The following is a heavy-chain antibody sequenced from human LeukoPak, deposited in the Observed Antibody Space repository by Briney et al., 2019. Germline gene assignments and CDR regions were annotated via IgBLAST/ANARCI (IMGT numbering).Heavy chain of an antibody. J-gene: IGHJ3*02. CDR1: GFTFSSYS. Sequence: PGGSLRLSCAGSGFTFSSYSMNWVRLAPGKGLEWVSSITSSGNYISYADSVKGRFTISRDNAKNSLYLQMNSLRAEDTAVYYCARGGTPGSSDAFDMWGQGTMVTVSS. V-gene: IGHV3-21*01. CDR2: ITSSGNYI. D-gene: IGHD3-16*01. CDR3: ARGGTPGSSDAFDM.